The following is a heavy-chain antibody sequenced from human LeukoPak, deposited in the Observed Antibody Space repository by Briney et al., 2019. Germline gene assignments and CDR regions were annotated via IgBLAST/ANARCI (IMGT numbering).Heavy chain of an antibody. Sequence: SAKVSCKASGGTFSSYAISWVRQAPGQGLEWMGGIIPIFGTANYAQKFQGRVTITADESTSTAYMELSSLRSEDTAVYYCARSGTYDFWSGYFNWFDPGGQGTLVTVSS. D-gene: IGHD3-3*01. V-gene: IGHV1-69*01. J-gene: IGHJ5*02. CDR1: GGTFSSYA. CDR3: ARSGTYDFWSGYFNWFDP. CDR2: IIPIFGTA.